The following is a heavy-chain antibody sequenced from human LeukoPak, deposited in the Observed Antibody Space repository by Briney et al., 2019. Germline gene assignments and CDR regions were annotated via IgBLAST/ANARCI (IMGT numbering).Heavy chain of an antibody. CDR1: GYTFTSYA. Sequence: ASVKVSCKASGYTFTSYAMHWVRQAPGQRLEWMGWINAGNGNTKYLQKFQGRVTITRDTSASTAYMELSSLRSEDTAVYYCARDLGASSGWYYWGQGTLVTVSS. V-gene: IGHV1-3*01. CDR3: ARDLGASSGWYY. D-gene: IGHD6-19*01. J-gene: IGHJ4*02. CDR2: INAGNGNT.